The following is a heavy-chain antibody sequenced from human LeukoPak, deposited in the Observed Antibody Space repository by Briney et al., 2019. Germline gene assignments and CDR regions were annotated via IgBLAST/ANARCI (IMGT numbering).Heavy chain of an antibody. D-gene: IGHD3-22*01. CDR2: IYYSGST. CDR3: AKYSGYRGIDY. J-gene: IGHJ4*02. V-gene: IGHV4-59*01. Sequence: SETLSLTCTVSGGSISSYYWSWIRQPPGKGLEWIGYIYYSGSTNYNPSLKSRVTISVDTSKNQFSLELSSVTAADTAVDYCAKYSGYRGIDYWGQGTLVTVSS. CDR1: GGSISSYY.